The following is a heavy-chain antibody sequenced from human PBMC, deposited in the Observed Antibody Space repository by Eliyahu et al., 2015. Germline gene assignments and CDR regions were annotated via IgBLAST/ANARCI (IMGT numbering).Heavy chain of an antibody. D-gene: IGHD2-21*01. Sequence: QVQVVQSGGGIVQPGGSLRLSCTASGVTFSGYAMHWVRQTPDKGLGWLAVVSYDGTNSYYAGSVKGRFAVSRDFSKNTLYLQMNNLRLDDSAIYYCARDRVAVVASRWADAFDVWGQGTLVTISS. CDR3: ARDRVAVVASRWADAFDV. J-gene: IGHJ3*01. V-gene: IGHV3-30*09. CDR1: GVTFSGYA. CDR2: VSYDGTNS.